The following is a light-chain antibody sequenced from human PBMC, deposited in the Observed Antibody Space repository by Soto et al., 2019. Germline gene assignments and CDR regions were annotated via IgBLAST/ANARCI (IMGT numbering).Light chain of an antibody. V-gene: IGLV2-18*02. J-gene: IGLJ1*01. CDR2: EVS. Sequence: QSVLTQPPSGSGSPGQSVTISCTGTSSDVGSYNRVSWYQQPPSTAPKLMIYEVSNRPSGVPDRFSGSKSGNTASLTISGLQAEDEADYYCSSYTSSSTYVFGTGTKLT. CDR1: SSDVGSYNR. CDR3: SSYTSSSTYV.